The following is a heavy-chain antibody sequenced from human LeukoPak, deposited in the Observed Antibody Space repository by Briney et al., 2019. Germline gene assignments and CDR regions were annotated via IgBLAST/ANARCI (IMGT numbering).Heavy chain of an antibody. D-gene: IGHD2-2*03. V-gene: IGHV3-23*01. CDR3: AKDRMDIVVVPAATFDY. CDR2: ISGSGGST. CDR1: GLTFSSYA. J-gene: IGHJ4*02. Sequence: GGSLRLSCAASGLTFSSYAMSWVRQAPGKGLEWVSAISGSGGSTYYADSVKGRFTISRDNSKNTLYLQMNSLRAEDTAVYYCAKDRMDIVVVPAATFDYWGQGTLVTVSS.